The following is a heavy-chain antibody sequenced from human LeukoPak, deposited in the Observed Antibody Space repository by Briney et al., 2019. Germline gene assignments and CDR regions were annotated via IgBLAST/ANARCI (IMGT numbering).Heavy chain of an antibody. CDR1: GFTFNNYA. Sequence: AGGSLRLSCAASGFTFNNYAMTWVRQAPGKGLEWVSYISGSISTIYYADSVKGRFTISRDNARNSLYLQMNSLRDDDTAVYYCVRGDLNSASHLNWFDPWGQGTLVTVSS. CDR3: VRGDLNSASHLNWFDP. D-gene: IGHD1-26*01. V-gene: IGHV3-48*02. J-gene: IGHJ5*02. CDR2: ISGSISTI.